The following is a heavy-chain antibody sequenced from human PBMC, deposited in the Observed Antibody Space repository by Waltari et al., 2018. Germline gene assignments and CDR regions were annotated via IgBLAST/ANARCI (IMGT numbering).Heavy chain of an antibody. CDR3: ARGGDFEWSAYYFDF. Sequence: QVQLVQSGTEVQKPGASRKVSCETSGYTFIYYGISWVRQAPWQGLEWMGWINSYNGNPNYAQKFQHRVTMTTDTSTATAYMELKSLRSDDTAVYYCARGGDFEWSAYYFDFWGQGTLVTVSS. V-gene: IGHV1-18*01. D-gene: IGHD3-9*01. CDR2: INSYNGNP. CDR1: GYTFIYYG. J-gene: IGHJ4*02.